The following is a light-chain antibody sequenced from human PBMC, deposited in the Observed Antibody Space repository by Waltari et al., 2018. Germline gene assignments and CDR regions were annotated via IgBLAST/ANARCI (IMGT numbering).Light chain of an antibody. CDR2: EAS. CDR1: RDITNF. Sequence: DIQMPQSPASLSASVGDRIDITCQATRDITNFLSWFQQKSGRTPRLLIYEASILDTGVPSRFSGRGSGTHFTLTINDVQPEDSATYFCQQYDDVPITFGQVTRLDI. CDR3: QQYDDVPIT. J-gene: IGKJ5*01. V-gene: IGKV1-33*01.